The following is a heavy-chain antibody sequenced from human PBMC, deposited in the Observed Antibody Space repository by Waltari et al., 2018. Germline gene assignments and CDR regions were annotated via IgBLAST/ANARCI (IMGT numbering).Heavy chain of an antibody. D-gene: IGHD6-6*01. J-gene: IGHJ6*02. CDR3: ARDLLEQLDVDFYYGMDV. CDR1: GFTVSSNY. Sequence: EVQLVESGGGLIQPGGSLRLSCAASGFTVSSNYMSWVRQAPGKGLEWVSVIYSGGSTYYAYSVKGRFTISRDNSKNTLYLQMNSLRAEDTAVYYCARDLLEQLDVDFYYGMDVWGQGTTVTVSS. CDR2: IYSGGST. V-gene: IGHV3-53*01.